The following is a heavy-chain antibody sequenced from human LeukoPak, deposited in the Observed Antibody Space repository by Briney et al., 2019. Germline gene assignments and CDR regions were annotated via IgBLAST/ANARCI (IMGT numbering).Heavy chain of an antibody. J-gene: IGHJ5*02. Sequence: ASVKVSCKASGYTFTSYYMHWVRQAPGQGLEWMGWINPNSGGTNYAQKLQGRVTMTRDTSISTAYMELSRLRSDDTAVYYCARAYCGGDCYSFSFDPWGQGTLVTVSS. D-gene: IGHD2-21*02. CDR1: GYTFTSYY. CDR2: INPNSGGT. V-gene: IGHV1-2*02. CDR3: ARAYCGGDCYSFSFDP.